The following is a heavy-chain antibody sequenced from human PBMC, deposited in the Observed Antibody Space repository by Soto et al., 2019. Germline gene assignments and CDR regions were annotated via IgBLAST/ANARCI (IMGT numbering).Heavy chain of an antibody. CDR3: ARTIFGVVITRYNWFDP. D-gene: IGHD3-3*01. J-gene: IGHJ5*02. CDR1: GYTFTSYD. V-gene: IGHV1-8*01. CDR2: MNPNSGNT. Sequence: GASVKVSCKASGYTFTSYDINWVRQATGQGLEWMGWMNPNSGNTGYAQKFQGRVTMTRNTSISTAYMELSSLRSEDTAGYYCARTIFGVVITRYNWFDPWGQGTLVTVSS.